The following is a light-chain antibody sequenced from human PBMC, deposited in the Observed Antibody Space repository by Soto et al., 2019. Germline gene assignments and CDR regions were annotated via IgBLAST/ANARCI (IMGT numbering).Light chain of an antibody. J-gene: IGKJ2*01. Sequence: ETVLTQSPATLSLSPGERATLSCRAGQSVGSYLAWYQHKPGQTPRLLIYHTSNRATGIPVRFSGSASGTDFTLTISSLEPEDFGVYYCQQRSNWPPGYTFGQGTKLEIK. CDR2: HTS. CDR1: QSVGSY. V-gene: IGKV3-11*01. CDR3: QQRSNWPPGYT.